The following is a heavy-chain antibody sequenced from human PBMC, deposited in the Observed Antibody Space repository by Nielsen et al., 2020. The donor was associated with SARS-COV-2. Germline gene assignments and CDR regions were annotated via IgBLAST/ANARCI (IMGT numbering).Heavy chain of an antibody. Sequence: GSLRLSCAVSGGSISSSNWWSWVRPPPGKGLEWIGEIYHSGSTNYNPSLKSRVTISVDKSKNQFSLKLSSVTAADTAVYYCARGRIHYYYYYYMDVWGKGTTVTVSS. CDR1: GGSISSSNW. V-gene: IGHV4-4*02. J-gene: IGHJ6*03. CDR3: ARGRIHYYYYYYMDV. D-gene: IGHD5-18*01. CDR2: IYHSGST.